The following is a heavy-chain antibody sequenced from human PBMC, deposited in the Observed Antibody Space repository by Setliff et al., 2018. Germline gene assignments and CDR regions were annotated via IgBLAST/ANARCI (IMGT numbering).Heavy chain of an antibody. Sequence: PSETLPLTCTVSGGSISSGSYYWSWIRQPAGKGLEWIGHIYTSGSTNYNPSLKSRVTISVDTSKNQFSLKLSSVTAADTAVYYCARVSAIDKRVDYWGQGTLVTVSS. V-gene: IGHV4-61*09. J-gene: IGHJ4*02. CDR2: IYTSGST. CDR1: GGSISSGSYY. D-gene: IGHD3-22*01. CDR3: ARVSAIDKRVDY.